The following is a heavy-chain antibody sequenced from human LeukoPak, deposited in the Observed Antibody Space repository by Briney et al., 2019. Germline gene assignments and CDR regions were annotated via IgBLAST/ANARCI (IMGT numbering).Heavy chain of an antibody. D-gene: IGHD5-18*01. CDR2: FDVIDSET. V-gene: IGHV1-24*01. CDR3: AAGRPYSLLDY. Sequence: GASVKVSCTVSGSSLSELSLYWVRRAPGKGLEWMGGFDVIDSETFYAQKFQGRVTMTEDSSTDTAYMELRSLTSDDTALYYCAAGRPYSLLDYWGQGTLVTVSS. CDR1: GSSLSELS. J-gene: IGHJ4*02.